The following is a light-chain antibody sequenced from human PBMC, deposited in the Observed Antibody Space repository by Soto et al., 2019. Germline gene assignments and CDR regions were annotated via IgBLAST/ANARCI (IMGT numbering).Light chain of an antibody. Sequence: QSVLTQPRSVSGSPGQSVTISCTGTSSVVGRYDYVSWYQQHPGKAPKLIIYDVTERPAGVPDCFSGSKSGNTASLTISGLQAEDEADYSCCSFAGSFSYVFGGGTKVTVL. CDR3: CSFAGSFSYV. V-gene: IGLV2-11*01. CDR2: DVT. J-gene: IGLJ1*01. CDR1: SSVVGRYDY.